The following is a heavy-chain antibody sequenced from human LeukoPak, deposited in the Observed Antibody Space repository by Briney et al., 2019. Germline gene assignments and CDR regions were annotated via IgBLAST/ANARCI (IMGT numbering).Heavy chain of an antibody. CDR3: AREGREYQLLKGEWFDP. D-gene: IGHD2-2*01. CDR1: GGSISSGGYS. CDR2: IYYSGST. J-gene: IGHJ5*02. V-gene: IGHV4-31*11. Sequence: SETLSLTCAVSGGSISSGGYSWSWIRQHPGKGLEWIGYIYYSGSTYYNPSLKSRVTISVDTSKNQFSLKLSSVTAADTAVYYCAREGREYQLLKGEWFDPWGQGTLVTVSS.